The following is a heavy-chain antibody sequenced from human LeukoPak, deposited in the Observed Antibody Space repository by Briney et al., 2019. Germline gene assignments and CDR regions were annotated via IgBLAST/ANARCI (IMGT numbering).Heavy chain of an antibody. CDR2: IYHSGST. CDR3: ARTGDWSYFDY. CDR1: GGSFSGYY. D-gene: IGHD2-21*02. Sequence: SETLSLTCAVYGGSFSGYYWSWIRQPPGKGLEWIGGIYHSGSTNYNPSLKSRVTISVDKSKNQFSLKLSSVTAADTAVYYCARTGDWSYFDYWGQGTLVTVSS. V-gene: IGHV4-34*01. J-gene: IGHJ4*02.